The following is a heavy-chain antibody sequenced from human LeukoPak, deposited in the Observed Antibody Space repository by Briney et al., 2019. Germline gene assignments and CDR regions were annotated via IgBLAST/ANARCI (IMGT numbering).Heavy chain of an antibody. D-gene: IGHD2-2*01. V-gene: IGHV1-18*01. CDR1: GYTFTSYG. CDR3: ARERVVVVPAADYFDY. J-gene: IGHJ4*02. Sequence: GASVKVSCKASGYTFTSYGISWVRQAPGQGLEWMGWISAYNGNTNYAQKLQGRVTMATDTSTSTAYMELRSLRSDDTAVYYCARERVVVVPAADYFDYWGQGTLVTVSS. CDR2: ISAYNGNT.